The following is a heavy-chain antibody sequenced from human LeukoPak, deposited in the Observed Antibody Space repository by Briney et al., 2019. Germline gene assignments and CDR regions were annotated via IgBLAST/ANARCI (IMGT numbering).Heavy chain of an antibody. Sequence: VGSLRLSCAASGFTFSNYAMSWVRQAPGKGLEWVSDISGSGDSTYYADSVKGRFTISRDNSKNTLYLQMNSLRAEDTAVYYCGKDQNVAAAGFPYDYWGQGTLVTVSS. J-gene: IGHJ4*02. CDR3: GKDQNVAAAGFPYDY. D-gene: IGHD6-13*01. CDR1: GFTFSNYA. V-gene: IGHV3-23*01. CDR2: ISGSGDST.